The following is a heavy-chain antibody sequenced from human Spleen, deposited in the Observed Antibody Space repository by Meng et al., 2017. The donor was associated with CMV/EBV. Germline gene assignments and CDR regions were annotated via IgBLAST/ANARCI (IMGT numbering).Heavy chain of an antibody. J-gene: IGHJ4*02. CDR1: GFSVNNNY. V-gene: IGHV3-66*02. CDR2: IYSGGST. Sequence: GESLKISCSASGFSVNNNYMSWVRQAPGKGLEWVSVIYSGGSTYYADSVKGRFTISRDNSKNTLYLQMNSLRPEDSAVHYCAKGANFYDSSGPFDYWGQGTVVPSPQ. D-gene: IGHD3-22*01. CDR3: AKGANFYDSSGPFDY.